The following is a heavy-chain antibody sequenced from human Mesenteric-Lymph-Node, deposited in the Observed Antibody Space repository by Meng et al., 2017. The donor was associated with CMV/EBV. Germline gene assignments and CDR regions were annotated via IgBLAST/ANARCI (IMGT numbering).Heavy chain of an antibody. J-gene: IGHJ5*02. D-gene: IGHD1-1*01. CDR2: INPNSGDT. CDR3: ARDFSGYNWNWGWLDP. CDR1: GYTFTNYY. V-gene: IGHV1-2*02. Sequence: ASVKVSCKASGYTFTNYYIHWVRQAPGQGLEWMGWINPNSGDTIYAQQFQGRVTVTRDTSISTAYMELNRLKSDDTAIYYCARDFSGYNWNWGWLDPWGQGTLVTVSS.